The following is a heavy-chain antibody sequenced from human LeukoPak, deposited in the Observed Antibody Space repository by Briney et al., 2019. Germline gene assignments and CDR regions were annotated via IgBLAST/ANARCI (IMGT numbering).Heavy chain of an antibody. Sequence: ASVKVSCKAPGYTFTGYYMHWVRQAPGQGLEWMGRINPNSGGTNYAQKFQGRVTMTRDTSISTAYMELSRLRSDDTAVYYCARDRLDSSGYSIYYMDVWGKGTTVTVSS. CDR3: ARDRLDSSGYSIYYMDV. CDR2: INPNSGGT. CDR1: GYTFTGYY. J-gene: IGHJ6*03. D-gene: IGHD3-22*01. V-gene: IGHV1-2*06.